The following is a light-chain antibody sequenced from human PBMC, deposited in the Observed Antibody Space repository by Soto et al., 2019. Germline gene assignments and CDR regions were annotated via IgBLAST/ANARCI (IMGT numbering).Light chain of an antibody. CDR1: QSVSSY. V-gene: IGKV3-11*01. Sequence: EILLTQSPATLSLSPGERATLSCRASQSVSSYLAWYQQKPGQAPRLLIYDASYSATGIPARFSGSGSGTDFPLTSSSLEPEEFAVYYCQQRSNWPPLTFGGGTKVEIK. CDR3: QQRSNWPPLT. J-gene: IGKJ4*01. CDR2: DAS.